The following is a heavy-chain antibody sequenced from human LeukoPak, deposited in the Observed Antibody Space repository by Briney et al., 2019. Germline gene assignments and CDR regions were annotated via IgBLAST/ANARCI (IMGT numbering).Heavy chain of an antibody. Sequence: ASVKVSCKASGYTFTSYYMHWVRQAPGQGLEWMGIINPSGGSTSYAQKFQGRVTMTEDTSTDTAYMELSSLRSEDTAVYYCATDSRNIYYDILTGYHGSYGMDVWGQGTTVTVSS. CDR1: GYTFTSYY. CDR2: INPSGGST. CDR3: ATDSRNIYYDILTGYHGSYGMDV. D-gene: IGHD3-9*01. J-gene: IGHJ6*02. V-gene: IGHV1-46*01.